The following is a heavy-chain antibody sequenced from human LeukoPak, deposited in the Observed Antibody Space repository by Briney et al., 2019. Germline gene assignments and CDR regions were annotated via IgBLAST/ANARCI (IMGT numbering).Heavy chain of an antibody. Sequence: SETLSLTCTVSGGSINSTNYYWGWIRQPPGKGLEWIGSIYYSGSTYYNPSLRSRVTISVDTSKNQFSLKLSSVTAADTAVYYCARVNAVAGRILSYYFDYWGQGTLVTVSS. J-gene: IGHJ4*02. CDR2: IYYSGST. V-gene: IGHV4-39*07. CDR1: GGSINSTNYY. CDR3: ARVNAVAGRILSYYFDY. D-gene: IGHD6-19*01.